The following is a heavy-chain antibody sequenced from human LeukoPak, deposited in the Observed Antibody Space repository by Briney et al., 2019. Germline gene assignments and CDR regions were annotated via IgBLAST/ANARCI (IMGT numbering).Heavy chain of an antibody. J-gene: IGHJ4*02. D-gene: IGHD5-18*01. Sequence: GGSLRLSCAASGFTFSSYAMHWVRQAPGKGLEWVAVISYDGSNKYYADSVKGRFTISRDNSKNTLYLQMNSLRAEDTAVYYCAREGGYSYGILLDYWGQGTLVTVSS. CDR2: ISYDGSNK. CDR3: AREGGYSYGILLDY. CDR1: GFTFSSYA. V-gene: IGHV3-30*04.